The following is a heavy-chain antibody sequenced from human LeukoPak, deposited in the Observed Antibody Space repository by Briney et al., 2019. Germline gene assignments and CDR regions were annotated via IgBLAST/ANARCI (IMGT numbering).Heavy chain of an antibody. Sequence: GGSPTLSCVASGFTFSSYAMSWVREAPARGLEWVSSLRGNGDTFYADSVRGRFTLSRDESRNTVYLHLNNLRVEDTAIYYCAKASWVSSADAVLWGQGTVVTVSS. CDR2: LRGNGDT. V-gene: IGHV3-23*01. J-gene: IGHJ4*02. CDR1: GFTFSSYA. CDR3: AKASWVSSADAVL. D-gene: IGHD3-16*01.